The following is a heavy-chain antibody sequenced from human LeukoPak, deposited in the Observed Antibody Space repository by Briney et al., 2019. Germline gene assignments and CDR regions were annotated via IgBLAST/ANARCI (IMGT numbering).Heavy chain of an antibody. J-gene: IGHJ5*02. CDR1: GGTFSSYA. Sequence: ASVKVSCKASGGTFSSYAISWVRQAPGQGLEWMGGIIPIFGTANYAQKFQGRVTITADESTSTAYMELSRLRSDDTAVYYCARANSMVRGENWFDPWGQGTLVTVSS. V-gene: IGHV1-69*13. CDR3: ARANSMVRGENWFDP. D-gene: IGHD3-10*01. CDR2: IIPIFGTA.